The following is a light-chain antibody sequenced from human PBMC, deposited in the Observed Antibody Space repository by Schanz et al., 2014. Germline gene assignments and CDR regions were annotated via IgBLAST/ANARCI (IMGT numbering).Light chain of an antibody. CDR2: DVS. J-gene: IGLJ2*01. CDR1: SNDIGGSSF. Sequence: QSVLTQPPSASGSPGQSVTISCTGTSNDIGGSSFVSWLQQYPGKAPKLMIYDVSNRPSGVSNRFSGSKSGNTASLTISGLQAEDESDYYCSSYTSSSTQVFGGGTKLTVL. CDR3: SSYTSSSTQV. V-gene: IGLV2-14*03.